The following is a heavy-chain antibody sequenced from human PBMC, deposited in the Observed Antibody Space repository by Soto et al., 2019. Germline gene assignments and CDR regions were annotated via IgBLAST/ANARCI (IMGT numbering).Heavy chain of an antibody. Sequence: EGQLLQSGGDLVQPGGSLRLSCAGSGLTLRSYAMTWIRQTPEKVLEWVSTITGRSAVPSYADSVNGRFTVSRDNSKNTVYLQMNSLRPDDTAIYYCAKGGPFTGGFDPWGQGTLVTVSA. V-gene: IGHV3-23*01. CDR1: GLTLRSYA. J-gene: IGHJ5*02. CDR3: AKGGPFTGGFDP. D-gene: IGHD3-16*01. CDR2: ITGRSAVP.